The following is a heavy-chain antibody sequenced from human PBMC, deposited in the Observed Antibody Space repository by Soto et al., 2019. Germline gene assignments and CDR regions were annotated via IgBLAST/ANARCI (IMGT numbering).Heavy chain of an antibody. D-gene: IGHD3-10*01. CDR1: GGTFTSHT. V-gene: IGHV1-69*01. CDR2: SLPQSGTA. Sequence: QLVQSGPAVKRPGSSVRVTCKTSGGTFTSHTLAWLRQAPGQTLEWLGGSLPQSGTANIAQRLKDRVRFSEDPSSRTAFLEVTGLTSQDTAVYYCARALRGEMAAILRAFDLWGQGTLILVSS. CDR3: ARALRGEMAAILRAFDL. J-gene: IGHJ3*01.